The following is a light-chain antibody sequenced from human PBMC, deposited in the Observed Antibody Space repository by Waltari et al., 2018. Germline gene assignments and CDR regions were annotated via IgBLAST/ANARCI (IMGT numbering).Light chain of an antibody. J-gene: IGLJ3*02. CDR3: ETGGHGTWV. CDR1: SGHSSNI. Sequence: QLVLTQSPSASASLGASVKLTCTLSSGHSSNIIAWRQQRPERGPRYLMKVNSDGSHSKGDDIPDRFSGSSSGAERYLTISSLQSEDEADYYCETGGHGTWVFGGGTKLTVL. V-gene: IGLV4-69*01. CDR2: VNSDGSH.